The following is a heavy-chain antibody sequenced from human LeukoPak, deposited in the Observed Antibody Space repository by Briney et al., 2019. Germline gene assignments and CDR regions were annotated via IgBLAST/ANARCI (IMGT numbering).Heavy chain of an antibody. CDR1: GGSFSGSGYY. J-gene: IGHJ4*02. Sequence: PETLSLTCTVSGGSFSGSGYYWGWIRQPPGKGLEWIVSMYYSGSANYNPSLKSRATISADTSKNQFSLKLSSVTAADTAVYYCARHLGHCSSTSCSHFDFWGQGTLVTVSS. CDR3: ARHLGHCSSTSCSHFDF. V-gene: IGHV4-39*01. CDR2: MYYSGSA. D-gene: IGHD2-2*01.